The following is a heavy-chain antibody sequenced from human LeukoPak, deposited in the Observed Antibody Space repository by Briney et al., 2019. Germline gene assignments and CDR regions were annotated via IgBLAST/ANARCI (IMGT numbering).Heavy chain of an antibody. V-gene: IGHV1-8*01. CDR3: ARGARGGIFGVVIYYGMDV. Sequence: ASVKVSCKASGYTFTSYDINWVRQATGQGLEWMGWMNPNSGNTGYAQKFQGRVTMTRNTSISTAYMELSSLRSEYTAVYYCARGARGGIFGVVIYYGMDVWGQGTTVTVSS. J-gene: IGHJ6*02. CDR1: GYTFTSYD. D-gene: IGHD3-3*01. CDR2: MNPNSGNT.